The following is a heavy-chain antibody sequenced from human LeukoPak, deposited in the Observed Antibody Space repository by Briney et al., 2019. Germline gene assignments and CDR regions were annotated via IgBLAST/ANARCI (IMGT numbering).Heavy chain of an antibody. CDR3: ARDVGRDYDFWSGPYAALRWFDP. J-gene: IGHJ5*02. Sequence: GGSLRLSCSASGFTFNRYAMSWVRQAPGKGLEWVSSISSSGRKTYYAGSVQGQFGISRDNSKHTSYLQMSSLRAEDTAVYYCARDVGRDYDFWSGPYAALRWFDPWGQGTLVTVSS. CDR1: GFTFNRYA. V-gene: IGHV3-23*01. CDR2: ISSSGRKT. D-gene: IGHD3-3*01.